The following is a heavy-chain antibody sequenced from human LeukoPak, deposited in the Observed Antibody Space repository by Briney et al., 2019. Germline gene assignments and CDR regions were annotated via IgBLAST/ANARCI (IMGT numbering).Heavy chain of an antibody. D-gene: IGHD2-2*01. V-gene: IGHV4-38-2*01. J-gene: IGHJ6*03. CDR3: ARVDQLLSYYMDV. CDR1: GYSISSGYY. CDR2: IYHSGST. Sequence: SETLSLTCAVSGYSISSGYYWGWIRQPPGKGLEWIGSIYHSGSTYYNPSLKSRVTISVDTSKNQFSLKLSSVTAADTAVYYCARVDQLLSYYMDVWGKGTTLTVSS.